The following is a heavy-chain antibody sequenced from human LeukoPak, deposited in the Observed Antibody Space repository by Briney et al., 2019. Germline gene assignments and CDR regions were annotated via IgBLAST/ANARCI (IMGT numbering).Heavy chain of an antibody. CDR2: ISAYNGNT. Sequence: GASVKVSCKASGYTFSSYGITWVRQPPGQGPEWMGWISAYNGNTNYAQKFQGRVTLTTDTPTSTAYMELRSLRSDDTAVYYCARDREQAYLHYWGQGTLVTVSS. CDR1: GYTFSSYG. J-gene: IGHJ4*02. V-gene: IGHV1-18*01. D-gene: IGHD1/OR15-1a*01. CDR3: ARDREQAYLHY.